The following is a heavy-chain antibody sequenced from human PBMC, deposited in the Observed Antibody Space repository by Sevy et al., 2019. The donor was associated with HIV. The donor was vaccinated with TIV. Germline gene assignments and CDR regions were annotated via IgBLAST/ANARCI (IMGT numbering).Heavy chain of an antibody. CDR1: GFTFSSYA. J-gene: IGHJ6*02. V-gene: IGHV3-30-3*01. Sequence: GGSLRLSCAASGFTFSSYAMHWVRQAPGKGLEWVAVISYDGSNKYYADSVKGRFTISRDNSKNTLYLQMNSLRAEDTAVYYCARDYYYSSAMDVWGQGTTVTVSS. D-gene: IGHD3-10*01. CDR3: ARDYYYSSAMDV. CDR2: ISYDGSNK.